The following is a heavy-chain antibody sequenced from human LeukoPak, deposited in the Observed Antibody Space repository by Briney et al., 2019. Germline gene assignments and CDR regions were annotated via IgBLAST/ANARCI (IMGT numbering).Heavy chain of an antibody. V-gene: IGHV1-69*05. J-gene: IGHJ4*02. CDR3: ASGRMGMPAVY. Sequence: SVKVSCKASGGTFSSYAISWVRQAPGQGLEWMGGIIPIFDTANYAQKFQGRVTITTDESTSTAYMELSSLRSEDTAVYYCASGRMGMPAVYWGQGTLVTVSS. CDR2: IIPIFDTA. CDR1: GGTFSSYA. D-gene: IGHD7-27*01.